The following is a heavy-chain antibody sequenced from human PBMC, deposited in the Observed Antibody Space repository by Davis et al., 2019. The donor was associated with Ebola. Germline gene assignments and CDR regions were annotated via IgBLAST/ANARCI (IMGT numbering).Heavy chain of an antibody. J-gene: IGHJ6*02. CDR2: IYTSGST. D-gene: IGHD3-9*01. V-gene: IGHV4-4*07. Sequence: MPSETLSLTCTVSGGSISSYYWSWIRQPAGKGLEWIGRIYTSGSTNYNPSLKSRVTMSVDTSKNQFSLKLSSVTAADTAVYYCARGYRRYYDKRYGLDVWGQGTTVTVSS. CDR1: GGSISSYY. CDR3: ARGYRRYYDKRYGLDV.